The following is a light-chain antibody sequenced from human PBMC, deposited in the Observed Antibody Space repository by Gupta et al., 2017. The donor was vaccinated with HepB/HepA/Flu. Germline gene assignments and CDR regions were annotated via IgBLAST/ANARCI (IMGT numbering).Light chain of an antibody. J-gene: IGLJ1*01. CDR1: NIGTTS. Sequence: SYVLTQPPSVSVAPGKSARISCGGNNIGTTSVHWYQQKPGQAPVLVVYDDSDRPSGIPERFSGSNSGNTATLTIRRVEAGDEADDYCQVWDSSSDHYVFGSGTKVTVL. V-gene: IGLV3-21*03. CDR3: QVWDSSSDHYV. CDR2: DDS.